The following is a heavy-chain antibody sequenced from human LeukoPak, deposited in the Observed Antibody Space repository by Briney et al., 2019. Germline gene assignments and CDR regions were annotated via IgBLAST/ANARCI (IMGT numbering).Heavy chain of an antibody. CDR3: ARGYDSRGYYPDY. J-gene: IGHJ4*02. D-gene: IGHD3-22*01. CDR1: GFSFSSYA. CDR2: MSSSDDGR. V-gene: IGHV3-21*06. Sequence: GGSLRLSCATSGFSFSSYAMSWVRQAPGKGLEWVSAMSSSDDGRYYADSVKGRFTISRDNAKNSLYLQMKSLRAEDTAVYYCARGYDSRGYYPDYWGQGTLVTVSS.